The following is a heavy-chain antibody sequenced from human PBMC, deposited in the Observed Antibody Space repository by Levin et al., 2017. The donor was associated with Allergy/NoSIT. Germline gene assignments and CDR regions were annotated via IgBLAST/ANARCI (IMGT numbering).Heavy chain of an antibody. Sequence: ASVKVSCAASGFSFSKSGMNWVRQAPGQGLEWVSSIRPTSEIIHYADSVKGRFIISRDNAKNSLYLQMNSLRVEDTATYYCVRDLTTIRGGMDVWGQGTTVTVSS. CDR3: VRDLTTIRGGMDV. D-gene: IGHD1-1*01. J-gene: IGHJ6*02. CDR2: IRPTSEII. CDR1: GFSFSKSG. V-gene: IGHV3-21*01.